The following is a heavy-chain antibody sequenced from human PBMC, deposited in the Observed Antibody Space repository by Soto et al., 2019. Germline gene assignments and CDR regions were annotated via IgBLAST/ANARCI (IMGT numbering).Heavy chain of an antibody. J-gene: IGHJ4*02. V-gene: IGHV5-51*01. CDR2: IYPGGSDI. CDR1: GHNFNNYW. CDR3: ATKGNSSSGFDY. Sequence: EVQLVQSGAEVKKPGESLKISCKASGHNFNNYWTGWVRLMPGKGLEWMGIIYPGGSDIRYSPSFQGQVTISADKSISTAYLQWSSLKASDTAMYYCATKGNSSSGFDYWGQGTLVIVSS. D-gene: IGHD6-6*01.